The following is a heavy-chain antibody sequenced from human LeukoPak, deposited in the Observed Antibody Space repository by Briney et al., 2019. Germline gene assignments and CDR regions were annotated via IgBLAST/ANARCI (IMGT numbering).Heavy chain of an antibody. CDR3: ARDGAYYDFWSGLTNVAFDI. CDR2: IYTSGST. J-gene: IGHJ3*02. V-gene: IGHV4-61*02. CDR1: GGSISSGSYY. Sequence: PSETLSLTCTVSGGSISSGSYYWSWIRQPAGKGLEWIGRIYTSGSTNYNPSLKSRVTISVDTSKNQFSLKLSSVTAADTAVYYCARDGAYYDFWSGLTNVAFDIWGQGTMVTVSS. D-gene: IGHD3-3*01.